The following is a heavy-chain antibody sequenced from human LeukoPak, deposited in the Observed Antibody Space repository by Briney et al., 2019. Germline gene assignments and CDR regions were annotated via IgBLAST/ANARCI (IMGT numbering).Heavy chain of an antibody. CDR3: ARGLILAAILFDP. D-gene: IGHD2-15*01. V-gene: IGHV4-34*01. Sequence: SETLSLTCAVYGGSFSGYYWSWIRQPPGKGLEWIGEINHSGSTNYNPSLESRVTISVDTSKNQFSLKLSSVTAADTAVYYCARGLILAAILFDPWGHGTLVTVSS. CDR1: GGSFSGYY. CDR2: INHSGST. J-gene: IGHJ5*02.